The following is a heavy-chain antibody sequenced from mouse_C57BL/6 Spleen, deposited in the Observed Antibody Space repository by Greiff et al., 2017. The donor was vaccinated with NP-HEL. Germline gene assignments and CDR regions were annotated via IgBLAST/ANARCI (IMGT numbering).Heavy chain of an antibody. Sequence: VQLKQSGPELVKPGASVKIPCKASGYTFTDYNMDWVKQSHGKSLEWIGDINPNNGGTIYNQKFKGKATLTVDKSSSTAYMELRSLTSEDTAVYYCARKGYYGSSRYWYFDVWGTGTTVTVSS. CDR1: GYTFTDYN. CDR2: INPNNGGT. J-gene: IGHJ1*03. CDR3: ARKGYYGSSRYWYFDV. V-gene: IGHV1-18*01. D-gene: IGHD1-1*01.